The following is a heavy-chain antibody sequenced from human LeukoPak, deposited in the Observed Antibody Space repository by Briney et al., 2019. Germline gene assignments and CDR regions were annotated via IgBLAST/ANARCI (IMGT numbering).Heavy chain of an antibody. V-gene: IGHV3-53*01. CDR2: IYSGSST. Sequence: PGGSLRLSCAASGFTVGTNYMSWVRQAPGKGLEWDSLIYSGSSTYYANSVKGRFTISRDNSKNTVYLQMNSLRAEDTAVYYCARVPYGNYHYYYMDVWGKGTTVTVSS. J-gene: IGHJ6*03. D-gene: IGHD3-10*01. CDR1: GFTVGTNY. CDR3: ARVPYGNYHYYYMDV.